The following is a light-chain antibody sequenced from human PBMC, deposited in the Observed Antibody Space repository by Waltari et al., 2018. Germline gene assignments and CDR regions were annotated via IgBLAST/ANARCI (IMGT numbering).Light chain of an antibody. J-gene: IGLJ3*02. V-gene: IGLV2-8*01. CDR1: SRDTGGNNS. CDR3: SSYAGDNSLAPNGV. CDR2: EVN. Sequence: QSALTQPPSSSGSPGPSVPISCTRTSRDTGGNNSVSLYPQHPGKAPKLMIDEVNKRPSGVPGRFSGSKSGNTASLTVSGLQTEDEADYYCSSYAGDNSLAPNGVFGGGTTLTVL.